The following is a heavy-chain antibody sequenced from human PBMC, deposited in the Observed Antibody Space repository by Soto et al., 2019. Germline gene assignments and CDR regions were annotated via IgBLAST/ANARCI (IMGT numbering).Heavy chain of an antibody. CDR1: GGSISSSSYY. CDR3: ARHSGSYKADY. D-gene: IGHD1-26*01. Sequence: QLQLQESGPGLVKPSETLSLTCTVSGGSISSSSYYWGWIRQPPGKGLEWIGSIYYSGSTYYNPSLKSRVTISVDTSKNQFSLKLSSVTAADTAVYYCARHSGSYKADYWGQGTLVTVSS. CDR2: IYYSGST. J-gene: IGHJ4*02. V-gene: IGHV4-39*01.